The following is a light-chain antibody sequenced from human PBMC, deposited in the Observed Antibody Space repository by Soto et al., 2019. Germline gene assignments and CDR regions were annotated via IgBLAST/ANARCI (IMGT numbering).Light chain of an antibody. CDR2: EVS. CDR3: SSYTSNSPVV. V-gene: IGLV2-14*01. J-gene: IGLJ2*01. Sequence: QSALTQPASVSGSPGQSITISCTGTSSDIGGFNYVSWYQQHPGKAPKLVIYEVSNRPSRVSNRFSGSKSGNTASLTISGLQAEDEADYYCSSYTSNSPVVFGGGTKLTVL. CDR1: SSDIGGFNY.